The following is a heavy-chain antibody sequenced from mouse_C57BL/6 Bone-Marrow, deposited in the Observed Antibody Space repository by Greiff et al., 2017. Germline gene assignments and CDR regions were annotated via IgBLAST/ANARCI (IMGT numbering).Heavy chain of an antibody. J-gene: IGHJ2*01. CDR3: ARLELDYDDFDY. CDR1: GYTFTSYG. Sequence: VQVVESGAELARPGASVKLSCKASGYTFTSYGISWVKQRTGQGLEWIGEIYPRSGNTYYNEKFKGKATLTADKYSSTAYMELRSLTSEDSAVYFCARLELDYDDFDYWGQGTTLTVSS. CDR2: IYPRSGNT. V-gene: IGHV1-81*01. D-gene: IGHD2-4*01.